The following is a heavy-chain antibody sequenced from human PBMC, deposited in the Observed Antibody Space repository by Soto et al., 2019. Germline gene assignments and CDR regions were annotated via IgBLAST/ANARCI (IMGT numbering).Heavy chain of an antibody. CDR2: IYYSGST. CDR3: ARRASGVYYFDY. D-gene: IGHD2-8*01. CDR1: GGSISSYY. Sequence: SETLSLTCTVSGGSISSYYWSWIRQPPGKGLEWIWYIYYSGSTNYNPSLKSRVTISVDTSKNQFSLKLGSVTAADTAVYYCARRASGVYYFDYWGQGTLVTVSS. V-gene: IGHV4-59*08. J-gene: IGHJ4*02.